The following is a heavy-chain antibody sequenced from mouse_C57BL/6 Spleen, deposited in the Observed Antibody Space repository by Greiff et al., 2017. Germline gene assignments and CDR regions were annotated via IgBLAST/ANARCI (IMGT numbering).Heavy chain of an antibody. V-gene: IGHV1-72*01. Sequence: QVQLQQPGAELVKPGASVKLSCKASGYTFTSYWMHWVKQRPGRGLEWIGMIDPDSGGTKYNEKFKGKATLTVDKPSSTAYLQLSSLTSEDSAVYWCERGRDGYAVDYWGQGTLVTVSA. CDR2: IDPDSGGT. D-gene: IGHD2-2*01. CDR3: ERGRDGYAVDY. J-gene: IGHJ3*01. CDR1: GYTFTSYW.